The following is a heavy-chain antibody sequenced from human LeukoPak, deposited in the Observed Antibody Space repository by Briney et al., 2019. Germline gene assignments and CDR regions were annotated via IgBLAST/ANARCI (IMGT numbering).Heavy chain of an antibody. J-gene: IGHJ4*02. CDR3: ARDLVPAAIVSEIDY. V-gene: IGHV3-13*01. Sequence: GGSLRLSFAASGFTYIDYDMHWVRQVIGKGLEWVSAIGIRGDTHYSGSVKGRFTISRENAESSLYLQMNSLRAEDTAVYYCARDLVPAAIVSEIDYWGQGTLVTVSS. D-gene: IGHD2-2*01. CDR2: IGIRGDT. CDR1: GFTYIDYD.